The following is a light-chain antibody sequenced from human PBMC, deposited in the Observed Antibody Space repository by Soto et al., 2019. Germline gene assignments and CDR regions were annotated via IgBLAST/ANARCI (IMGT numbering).Light chain of an antibody. Sequence: YELTQPPSVSVSPGQTASITCSGDKLGDKYVCWYQQKPGQSPVLVIYQDTKRPSGIPERLSGSNTGNTATLTISGTQAMDEADYYCQAWDSSTVVFGGGTKLTVL. V-gene: IGLV3-1*01. CDR1: KLGDKY. CDR3: QAWDSSTVV. CDR2: QDT. J-gene: IGLJ2*01.